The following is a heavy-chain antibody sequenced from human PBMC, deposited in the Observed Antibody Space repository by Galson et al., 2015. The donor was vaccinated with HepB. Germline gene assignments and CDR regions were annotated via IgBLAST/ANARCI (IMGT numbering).Heavy chain of an antibody. J-gene: IGHJ3*02. D-gene: IGHD1-26*01. CDR2: INHSGST. Sequence: SETLSLTCAVYGGSFSGYYWSWIRQPPGKGLEWIGEINHSGSTNYNPSLKSRVTISVDTSKNQFSLKLSSVTAADTAVYYCRSELNAFDIWGQGTMVTVSS. V-gene: IGHV4-34*01. CDR1: GGSFSGYY. CDR3: RSELNAFDI.